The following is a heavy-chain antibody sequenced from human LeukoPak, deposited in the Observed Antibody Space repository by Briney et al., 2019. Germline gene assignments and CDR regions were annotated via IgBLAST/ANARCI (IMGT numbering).Heavy chain of an antibody. D-gene: IGHD5-18*01. CDR3: ASGPPYGYYY. CDR1: GGSISSGGYS. Sequence: PSETLSLTCAVSGGSISSGGYSWSWIRQPPGKGLEWIGYIYHSGSTNYNPSLKSRVTISVDTSKNQFSLKLSSVTAADTAVYYCASGPPYGYYYWGQGTLVTVSS. CDR2: IYHSGST. J-gene: IGHJ4*02. V-gene: IGHV4-30-2*01.